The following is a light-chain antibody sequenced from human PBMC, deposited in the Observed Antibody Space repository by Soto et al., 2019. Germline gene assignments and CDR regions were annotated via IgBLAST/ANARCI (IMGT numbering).Light chain of an antibody. V-gene: IGKV3-20*01. CDR2: GAY. CDR3: QQYGRLPLA. J-gene: IGKJ4*01. CDR1: QSLTNSF. Sequence: EILLTQSPGTLSLSPGDRATLSCRSSQSLTNSFLAWYQQRPGQTPRLLIYGAYLRATDIPDRVSGSGSGTDFILTISRLEPEDFAVYFCQQYGRLPLAFGGGTKVEIK.